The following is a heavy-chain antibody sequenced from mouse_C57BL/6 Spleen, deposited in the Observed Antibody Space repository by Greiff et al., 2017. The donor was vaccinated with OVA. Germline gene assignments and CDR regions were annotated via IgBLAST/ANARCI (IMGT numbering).Heavy chain of an antibody. CDR3: AREYGSRDGYFDV. D-gene: IGHD1-1*01. CDR2: ISSGSSTI. J-gene: IGHJ1*03. Sequence: EVQGVESGGGLVKPGGSLKLSCAASGFTFSDYGMHWVRQAPEKGLAWVAYISSGSSTIYYADTVKGRFTISRDNAKNTRFLQMTSVRSEDTAMYYCAREYGSRDGYFDVWGTGTTVTVSS. CDR1: GFTFSDYG. V-gene: IGHV5-17*01.